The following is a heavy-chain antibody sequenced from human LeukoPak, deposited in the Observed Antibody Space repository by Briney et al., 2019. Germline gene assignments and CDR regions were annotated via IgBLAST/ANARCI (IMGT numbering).Heavy chain of an antibody. Sequence: GGSLRLSCAASGFTFSSYAMSWVRQAPGKGLEWVSAISGSGGSTYYADSVKGRFTISRDSSKNTLYLQMNSLRAEDTAVYYCAKGEKGYCSSTSCYGWGQGTLVTVSS. V-gene: IGHV3-23*01. D-gene: IGHD2-2*01. CDR1: GFTFSSYA. CDR2: ISGSGGST. CDR3: AKGEKGYCSSTSCYG. J-gene: IGHJ4*02.